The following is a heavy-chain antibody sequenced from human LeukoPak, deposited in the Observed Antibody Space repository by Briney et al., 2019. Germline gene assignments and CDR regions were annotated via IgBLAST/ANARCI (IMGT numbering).Heavy chain of an antibody. CDR2: ISYDGSDE. CDR1: GFSFSTYA. D-gene: IGHD3-10*01. CDR3: VRGYGSESLFDF. J-gene: IGHJ4*02. Sequence: GGSLRLSCAASGFSFSTYAMHWVRQAPGKGLEWLTVISYDGSDEYYADSVKGRFTISRDNSKNTLFLQMNGLTTEDTAVYYCVRGYGSESLFDFWGQGTLVIVSS. V-gene: IGHV3-30*01.